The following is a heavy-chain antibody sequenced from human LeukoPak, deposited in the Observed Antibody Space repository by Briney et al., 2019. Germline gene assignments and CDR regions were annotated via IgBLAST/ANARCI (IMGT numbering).Heavy chain of an antibody. CDR1: GFTFSTYT. J-gene: IGHJ4*02. Sequence: GGSLRLSCAASGFTFSTYTMNWVRQAPGKGLEWVSCISSSSNYIDYADSVKGRFTISRDNAKNSLYLQMNSLRAADTAVYYCARDLVGSYYDSSGPYDYWGQGTMVTVSS. CDR2: ISSSSNYI. V-gene: IGHV3-21*01. D-gene: IGHD3-22*01. CDR3: ARDLVGSYYDSSGPYDY.